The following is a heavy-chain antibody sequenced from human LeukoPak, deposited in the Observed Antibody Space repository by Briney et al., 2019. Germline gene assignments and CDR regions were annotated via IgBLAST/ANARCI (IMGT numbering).Heavy chain of an antibody. V-gene: IGHV4-4*07. D-gene: IGHD3-9*01. CDR1: GGSISTYY. CDR2: VSTSGTT. CDR3: ARGSHYDTLTGYYRGSFDS. J-gene: IGHJ4*02. Sequence: SETLSLTCTVSGGSISTYYWSWIRQPAEKGLEWIGRVSTSGTTQYNPSFKSRVTMSVDTSSNQFSLKLSSVTAADTAVYYCARGSHYDTLTGYYRGSFDSWGQGTLVTVSS.